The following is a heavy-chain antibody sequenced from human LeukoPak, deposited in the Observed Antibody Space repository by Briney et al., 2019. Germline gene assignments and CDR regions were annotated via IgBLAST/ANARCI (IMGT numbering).Heavy chain of an antibody. J-gene: IGHJ4*02. V-gene: IGHV4-34*01. CDR1: GGSFSGYY. Sequence: SETLSLTCAVYGGSFSGYYWSWIRQPPGKGLEWIGEINHSGSTNYNPSLKSRVTISVDTSKNQFSLKLSSVTAADTAVYYCARAWDYGDHAWFDYWGQGTLVTVSS. D-gene: IGHD4-17*01. CDR2: INHSGST. CDR3: ARAWDYGDHAWFDY.